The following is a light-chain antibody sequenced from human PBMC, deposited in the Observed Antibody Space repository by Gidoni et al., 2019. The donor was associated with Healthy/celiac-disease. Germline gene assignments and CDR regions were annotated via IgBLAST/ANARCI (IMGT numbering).Light chain of an antibody. J-gene: IGKJ2*01. CDR3: QQYNSYPYT. CDR2: KAS. CDR1: QSISTW. V-gene: IGKV1-5*03. Sequence: DIQMTQSPSTLSASVGDRVTITCRASQSISTWLAWYQQKAGKAPELLIYKASILQSVVPSRFSGSGSGTEFTLTISSLQPDDFATYYCQQYNSYPYTFGQXTKLEIK.